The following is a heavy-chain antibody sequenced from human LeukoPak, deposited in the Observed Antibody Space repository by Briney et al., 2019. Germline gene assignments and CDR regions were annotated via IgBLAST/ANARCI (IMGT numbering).Heavy chain of an antibody. D-gene: IGHD6-13*01. V-gene: IGHV4-61*01. J-gene: IGHJ4*02. CDR2: IYYSGST. CDR1: GGSVSSGSYY. CDR3: ARGQEGYDY. Sequence: PSEALSLTCTVSGGSVSSGSYYWSWIRQPPGKGLEWIGYIYYSGSTNYNPSLKSRVTISVDTSKHQFSLKLSSVTAADTAVYYCARGQEGYDYWGQGTLVTVSS.